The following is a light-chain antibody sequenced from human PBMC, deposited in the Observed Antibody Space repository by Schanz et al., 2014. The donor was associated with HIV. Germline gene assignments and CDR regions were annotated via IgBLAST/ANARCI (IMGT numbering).Light chain of an antibody. V-gene: IGKV3-20*01. CDR1: QTVSKN. J-gene: IGKJ1*01. CDR3: QQYGSPPWT. CDR2: GAS. Sequence: TVLTQSPATLSVSPGERATLSCTASQTVSKNLAWYQQKLGQAPRLLIYGASTRVTGVPDRFSGSESGTDFTLTISSVEPEDYAMYYCQQYGSPPWTFGQGTKVEIK.